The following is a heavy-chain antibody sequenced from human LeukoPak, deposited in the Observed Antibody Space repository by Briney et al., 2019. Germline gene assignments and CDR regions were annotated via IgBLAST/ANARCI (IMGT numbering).Heavy chain of an antibody. D-gene: IGHD3-22*01. CDR1: GGSISSYD. Sequence: SETLSLTCTVSGGSISSYDWSRIRQPAGKGLEWIGRIYTSGSPNYNPSLKSRVTMSVDTSKNQFSLKLSSVTAADTAVYYCASFPRDYYDSSGYYANAAFDIWGQGTMVTVSS. J-gene: IGHJ3*02. CDR2: IYTSGSP. V-gene: IGHV4-4*07. CDR3: ASFPRDYYDSSGYYANAAFDI.